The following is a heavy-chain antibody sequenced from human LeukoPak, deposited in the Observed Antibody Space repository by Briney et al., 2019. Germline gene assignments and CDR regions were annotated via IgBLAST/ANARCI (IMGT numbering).Heavy chain of an antibody. V-gene: IGHV4-4*07. CDR2: IYTSGST. J-gene: IGHJ3*02. Sequence: TSETLSLTCTVSGGSISSYYWSWIRQPAGKGREWIGRIYTSGSTNYNPSLKSRVTMSVDTSKNQFSLKLSSVTAADTAVYYCARESDYYDILTGYYKGAFDIWGQGTMVTVSS. CDR3: ARESDYYDILTGYYKGAFDI. D-gene: IGHD3-9*01. CDR1: GGSISSYY.